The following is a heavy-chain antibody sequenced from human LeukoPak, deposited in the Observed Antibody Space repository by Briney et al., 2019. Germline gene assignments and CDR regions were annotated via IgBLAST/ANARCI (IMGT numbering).Heavy chain of an antibody. D-gene: IGHD6-13*01. J-gene: IGHJ4*02. V-gene: IGHV4-4*07. CDR2: IYTTRST. CDR1: GGSISSYY. CDR3: ARQITSARTAGFDF. Sequence: TPSETLSPTCTVSGGSISSYYWSWIRQPAGKGREWIGRIYTTRSTNYNPSLKSRVTMSVDTSKNQFSLGPRSGTAADTAVYYCARQITSARTAGFDFWGQGALVTVSA.